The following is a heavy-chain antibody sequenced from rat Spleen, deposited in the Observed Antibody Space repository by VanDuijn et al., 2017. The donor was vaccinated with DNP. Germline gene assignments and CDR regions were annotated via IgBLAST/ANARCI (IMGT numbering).Heavy chain of an antibody. J-gene: IGHJ2*01. CDR1: RITFSDHN. CDR2: ISSDGSET. D-gene: IGHD1-4*01. Sequence: EVQLVESGGGLVQPGRSLKLSCAVSRITFSDHNMAWVRQAPKKGLEWVATISSDGSETYHRDSVKGRFTISRENAKSTLYLQMDSLRSEDTATYYCASRPPPTRGPFDYWGQGVAVTVSS. CDR3: ASRPPPTRGPFDY. V-gene: IGHV5-7*01.